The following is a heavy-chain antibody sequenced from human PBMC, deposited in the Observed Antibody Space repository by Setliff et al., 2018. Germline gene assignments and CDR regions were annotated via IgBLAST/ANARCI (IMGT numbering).Heavy chain of an antibody. J-gene: IGHJ4*01. CDR3: ARAPNDLGVDWLFNNYFDY. CDR1: GGSFSSGYYY. V-gene: IGHV4-39*02. Sequence: PSATLSLTCNVSGGSFSSGYYYWDWIRQPPGKGLEWIGTVYYTGRTYYNPSLKSRVTIAVDAPDNHFSLKLRSVTAADTAVYYCARAPNDLGVDWLFNNYFDYWGHGTLVTVSS. CDR2: VYYTGRT. D-gene: IGHD3-9*01.